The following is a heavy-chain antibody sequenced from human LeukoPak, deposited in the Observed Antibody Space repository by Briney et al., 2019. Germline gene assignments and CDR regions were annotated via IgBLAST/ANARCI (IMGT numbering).Heavy chain of an antibody. CDR1: GGSFSGYY. V-gene: IGHV4-34*01. Sequence: PSETLSLTCAVYGGSFSGYYWSWIRQPPGKGLEWIGEINHSGSTNYNPSLKSRVTISADTSKNQFSLKLSSVTAADTAVYYCAGGLGGWYVYYFDYWGQGTLVTVSS. CDR2: INHSGST. CDR3: AGGLGGWYVYYFDY. D-gene: IGHD6-19*01. J-gene: IGHJ4*02.